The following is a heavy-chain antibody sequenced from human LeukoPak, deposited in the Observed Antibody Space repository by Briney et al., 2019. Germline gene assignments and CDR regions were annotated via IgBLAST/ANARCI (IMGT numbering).Heavy chain of an antibody. J-gene: IGHJ5*02. D-gene: IGHD3-10*01. CDR2: ISYDGSNK. V-gene: IGHV3-30*04. Sequence: GGSLRLSCAASGFTFSSYAMHWVRQAPGKGLEWVVVISYDGSNKYYADSVKGRFTISRDNSKNTLYLQMNSLRGEDTAVYYCARDLGDTNIPWGQGTLVTVSS. CDR3: ARDLGDTNIP. CDR1: GFTFSSYA.